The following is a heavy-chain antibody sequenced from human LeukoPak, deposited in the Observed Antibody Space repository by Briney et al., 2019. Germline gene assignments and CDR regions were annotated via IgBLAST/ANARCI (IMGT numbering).Heavy chain of an antibody. CDR2: IYYSGST. V-gene: IGHV4-59*08. CDR3: ARVSPARLTVGDY. D-gene: IGHD6-6*01. J-gene: IGHJ4*02. CDR1: GGSISSYY. Sequence: SETLSLTCTVSGGSISSYYWSWIRQPPGKGLEWIGYIYYSGSTKYNPSLKSRVTISVDTSKNQFSLKLSSVTAADTAVYYCARVSPARLTVGDYWGQGTLVTVSS.